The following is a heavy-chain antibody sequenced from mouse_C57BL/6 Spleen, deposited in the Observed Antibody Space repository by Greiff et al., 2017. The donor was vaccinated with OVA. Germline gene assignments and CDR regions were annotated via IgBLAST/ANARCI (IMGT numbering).Heavy chain of an antibody. CDR1: VYTFTSYW. Sequence: QVPLKQPGAELVQPGASVKVSCQASVYTFTSYWMPWVKQRPGQGLEWIGRIHPSDSDTNYNKKFKGKATLTVDKSSSTAYMQLSSLTSEDSAVYYCAIGEDYVLYFDYWGQGTTLTVSS. CDR3: AIGEDYVLYFDY. J-gene: IGHJ2*01. D-gene: IGHD2-4*01. CDR2: IHPSDSDT. V-gene: IGHV1-74*01.